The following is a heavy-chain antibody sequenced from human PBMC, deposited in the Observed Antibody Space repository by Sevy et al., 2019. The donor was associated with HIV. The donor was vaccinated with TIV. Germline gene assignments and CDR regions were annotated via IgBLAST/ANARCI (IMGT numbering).Heavy chain of an antibody. CDR3: ARELTTAVTAKGNYYYGMDV. CDR1: GFTFSSYS. Sequence: GGSLRLSCAASGFTFSSYSMNWVRQAPGKGLEWVSSISSSSSYIYYADSVKGGLTISRDNAKNSLYLQMNSLRAEDTAGYYCARELTTAVTAKGNYYYGMDVWGQGTTVTVSS. D-gene: IGHD4-17*01. J-gene: IGHJ6*02. V-gene: IGHV3-21*01. CDR2: ISSSSSYI.